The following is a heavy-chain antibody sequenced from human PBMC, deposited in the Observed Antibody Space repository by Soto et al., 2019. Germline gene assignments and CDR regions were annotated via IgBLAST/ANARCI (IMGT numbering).Heavy chain of an antibody. Sequence: PGGSLRLSCAASGFTFSSYAMSWVRQAPGKGLEWVSAISGSGGSTYYADSVKGRFTISRDNSKNTLYLQMNSLRAEDTAVYYCAKDSQSMRLGELIVWGQGTLVTVSS. D-gene: IGHD3-16*01. CDR2: ISGSGGST. CDR3: AKDSQSMRLGELIV. J-gene: IGHJ4*02. CDR1: GFTFSSYA. V-gene: IGHV3-23*01.